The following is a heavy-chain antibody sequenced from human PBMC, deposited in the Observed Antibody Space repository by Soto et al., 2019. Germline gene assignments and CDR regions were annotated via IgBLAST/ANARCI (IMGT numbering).Heavy chain of an antibody. Sequence: QVQLQESGPGLVKPSETLSLTCTVSGGSISSYYWSWIRQPPGKGLEWIGYIYYSWSTNYNPSLKRRVTISADTSKNQFSLKLSSVTAADTAVYYCARGRGGWFINQLLNAFDIWGHGTMVTVSS. CDR3: ARGRGGWFINQLLNAFDI. CDR1: GGSISSYY. V-gene: IGHV4-59*01. CDR2: IYYSWST. J-gene: IGHJ3*02. D-gene: IGHD2-2*01.